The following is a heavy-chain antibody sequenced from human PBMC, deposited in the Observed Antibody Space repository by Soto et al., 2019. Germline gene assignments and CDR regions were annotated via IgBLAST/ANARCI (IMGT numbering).Heavy chain of an antibody. CDR3: AKERVLLWFGDRDDAFDI. CDR2: ISGSGGST. V-gene: IGHV3-23*01. D-gene: IGHD3-10*01. Sequence: GGSLRLSCAASVFTFSSYAMSWVRQAPGKGLEWVSAISGSGGSTYYADSVKGRFTISRDNSKNTLYLQMNSLRAEDTAVYYCAKERVLLWFGDRDDAFDIWGQGTMVTVSS. J-gene: IGHJ3*02. CDR1: VFTFSSYA.